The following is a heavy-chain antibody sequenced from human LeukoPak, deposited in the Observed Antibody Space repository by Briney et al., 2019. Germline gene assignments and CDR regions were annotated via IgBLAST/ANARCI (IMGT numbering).Heavy chain of an antibody. V-gene: IGHV1-18*01. Sequence: ASGKVSCSASGYTFTSYGISWVRQAPGQGLGWMGGISAYNGNTNYAQKLQGRVTMTTDTSTSTAYMDLRSLRSDDTAVHDWARVPNTATVTTYYHYYMDVWGKGTTVTVSS. D-gene: IGHD4-11*01. J-gene: IGHJ6*03. CDR3: ARVPNTATVTTYYHYYMDV. CDR1: GYTFTSYG. CDR2: ISAYNGNT.